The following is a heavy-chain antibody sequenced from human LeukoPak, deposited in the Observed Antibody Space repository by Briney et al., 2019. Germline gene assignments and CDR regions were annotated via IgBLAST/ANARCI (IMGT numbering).Heavy chain of an antibody. CDR2: IIPILGIA. J-gene: IGHJ4*02. D-gene: IGHD2-15*01. V-gene: IGHV1-69*04. CDR1: GGTFSSYA. Sequence: SVKVSCKASGGTFSSYAISWVRQAPGQGLEWMGRIIPILGIANYAQKFQGRVTITADKSTSTAYMELSSLRSEDTAVYYCARDCSGGSCYQIDYWGQGTLVTVSS. CDR3: ARDCSGGSCYQIDY.